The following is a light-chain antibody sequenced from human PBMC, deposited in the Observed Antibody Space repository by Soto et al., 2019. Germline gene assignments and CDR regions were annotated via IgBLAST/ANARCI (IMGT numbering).Light chain of an antibody. Sequence: EVVLSHSPRTLSFTQGKKATLSCRASQSVSSTYLTWYRHKPGQAPRLLIYGASSRATGIPDRFSASGSGTDFTLTISRLEPEDFAVYYCHQYGSSPTFGQGTKVDIK. CDR3: HQYGSSPT. V-gene: IGKV3-20*01. CDR1: QSVSSTY. CDR2: GAS. J-gene: IGKJ1*01.